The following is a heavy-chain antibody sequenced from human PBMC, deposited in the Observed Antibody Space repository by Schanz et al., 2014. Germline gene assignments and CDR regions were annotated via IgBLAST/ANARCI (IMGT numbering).Heavy chain of an antibody. Sequence: QVQLVESGGGVDQPGGSLRLSCAASGFIFSNYGMHWVRQAPGKGLEWVAVIWSDGSGKYYADSVKGRFTISRDSPKNTLYLQMNSLRAEDTALYYCARDSGPYCDKSMDVWGQGTTVAVSS. CDR2: IWSDGSGK. V-gene: IGHV3-33*01. CDR3: ARDSGPYCDKSMDV. CDR1: GFIFSNYG. J-gene: IGHJ6*02. D-gene: IGHD3-9*01.